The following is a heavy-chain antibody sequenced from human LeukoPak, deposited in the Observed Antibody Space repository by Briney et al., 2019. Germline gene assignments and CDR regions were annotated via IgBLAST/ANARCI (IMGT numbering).Heavy chain of an antibody. V-gene: IGHV3-30-3*01. CDR2: ISYDGSNK. CDR1: GLTFSDHY. Sequence: PGGSLRLSCVASGLTFSDHYMDWVRQAPGKGLEWVAVISYDGSNKYYADSVKGRFTISRDNSKNTLYLQMNSLRAEDTAVYYCARGLHYYYYGMDVWGQGTTVTVSS. J-gene: IGHJ6*02. D-gene: IGHD3-10*01. CDR3: ARGLHYYYYGMDV.